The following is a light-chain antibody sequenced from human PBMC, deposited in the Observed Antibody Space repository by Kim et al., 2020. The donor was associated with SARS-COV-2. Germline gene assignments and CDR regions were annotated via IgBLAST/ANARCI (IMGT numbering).Light chain of an antibody. Sequence: QSVTISCTGTSSDIGAYKYVSWYQQHPGKAPTLMIYEVNRRPSGVPDRFSGSKSGNTASLTVSGLQAEDEADYYCTSYAGSNNLDVFGTGTKVTVL. V-gene: IGLV2-8*01. CDR2: EVN. CDR3: TSYAGSNNLDV. CDR1: SSDIGAYKY. J-gene: IGLJ1*01.